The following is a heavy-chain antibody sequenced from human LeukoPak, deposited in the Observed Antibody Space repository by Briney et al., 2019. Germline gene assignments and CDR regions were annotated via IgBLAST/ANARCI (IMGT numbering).Heavy chain of an antibody. J-gene: IGHJ4*02. V-gene: IGHV3-30*02. Sequence: GGSLRLSRAASGFTFSNYHRHWVRQAPGKGLEWVAFIWYDGSNKYYADSVKGRFTISRDNSKNTLFLQMNSLRAEDTAVYYCSRDEYNSIDYWGQGTLVTVSS. CDR3: SRDEYNSIDY. D-gene: IGHD1-1*01. CDR2: IWYDGSNK. CDR1: GFTFSNYH.